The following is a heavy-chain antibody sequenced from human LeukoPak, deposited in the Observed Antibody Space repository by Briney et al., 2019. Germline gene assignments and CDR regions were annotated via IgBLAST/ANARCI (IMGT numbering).Heavy chain of an antibody. CDR2: ISSGSSYI. D-gene: IGHD3-10*01. CDR1: GYTFSSYS. J-gene: IGHJ5*02. CDR3: ARAFGAALIAP. Sequence: GGSPRLSCAASGYTFSSYSMNWVRHSPEKGREWVSSISSGSSYIYYADSVKGRFTITRDNTKNSLYLQMNSLRAENTAVYCCARAFGAALIAPWGEGTLVTASS. V-gene: IGHV3-21*01.